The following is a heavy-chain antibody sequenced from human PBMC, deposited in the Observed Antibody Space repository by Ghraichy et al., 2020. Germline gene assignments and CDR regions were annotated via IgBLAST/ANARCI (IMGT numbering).Heavy chain of an antibody. V-gene: IGHV1-8*02. CDR1: GYTFTSYD. CDR2: MNPNSGNT. Sequence: AAVKVSCKASGYTFTSYDINWVRQATGQGLEWMGWMNPNSGNTGYAQKFQGRVTMTRNTSISTAYMELSSLRSEDTAVYYCARGLYSSSSRDYWGQGTLVTVSS. J-gene: IGHJ4*02. D-gene: IGHD6-6*01. CDR3: ARGLYSSSSRDY.